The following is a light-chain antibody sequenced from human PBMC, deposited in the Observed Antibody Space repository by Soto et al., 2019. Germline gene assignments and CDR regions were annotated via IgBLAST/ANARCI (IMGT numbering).Light chain of an antibody. V-gene: IGKV1-5*03. CDR1: QSISTY. J-gene: IGKJ1*01. CDR2: KAS. Sequence: DIQMTQSPSSLSASVGDRVTISCRTGQSISTYLNWYQQKPGKAPKLLIYKASSLESGVPSRFSGSGSGTEFTLAISSLQPDDVATYYCQQYNSYSGTFGQGTKVDIK. CDR3: QQYNSYSGT.